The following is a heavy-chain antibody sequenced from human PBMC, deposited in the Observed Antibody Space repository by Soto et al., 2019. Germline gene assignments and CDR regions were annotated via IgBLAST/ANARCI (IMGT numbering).Heavy chain of an antibody. CDR3: ATLDFTFGSIDVFDL. CDR2: IYSGDSYI. CDR1: CYSFASYW. J-gene: IGHJ3*01. Sequence: GGVLKSSCQAYCYSFASYWLAWVRQMPGKGPELLGTIYSGDSYISYSPSFEGHVTISADKSISTAFLQWTSLKSSDSAMYHCATLDFTFGSIDVFDLWGQGTMAT. D-gene: IGHD3-3*01. V-gene: IGHV5-10-1*01.